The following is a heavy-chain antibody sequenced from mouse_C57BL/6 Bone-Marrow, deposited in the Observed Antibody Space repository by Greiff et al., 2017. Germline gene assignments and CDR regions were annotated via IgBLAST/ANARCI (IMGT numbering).Heavy chain of an antibody. CDR3: GGRVRAWVAY. J-gene: IGHJ3*01. V-gene: IGHV14-3*01. D-gene: IGHD2-14*01. CDR2: IDPADGNT. Sequence: EVQGVESVAELVRPGASVKLSCTASGFNIKNTYMHWVKQRPEQGLEWIGRIDPADGNTNYAPKFQGKATMTADTSSNTAYLQLSSLTSADTAIFYCGGRVRAWVAYWGQGAMVTVSA. CDR1: GFNIKNTY.